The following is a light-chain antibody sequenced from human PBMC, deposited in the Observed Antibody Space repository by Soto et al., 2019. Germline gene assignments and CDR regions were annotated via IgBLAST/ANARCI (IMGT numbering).Light chain of an antibody. CDR1: QSVSSN. V-gene: IGKV3-15*01. Sequence: EIVLTQSPGTLSLSPGESATLSCRASQSVSSNLAWHQQKPGQAPRILMYDASTRATGISARFSGSGPGTEFTLTISSLQSEDFAVYYCQQYHNWPITFGQGTRLEIK. J-gene: IGKJ5*01. CDR2: DAS. CDR3: QQYHNWPIT.